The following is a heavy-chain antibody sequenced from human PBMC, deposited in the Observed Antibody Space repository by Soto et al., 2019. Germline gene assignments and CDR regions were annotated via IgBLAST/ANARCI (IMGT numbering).Heavy chain of an antibody. CDR3: ARDWVGDLAY. CDR2: ISGYNGDT. J-gene: IGHJ4*02. D-gene: IGHD4-17*01. V-gene: IGHV1-18*01. Sequence: QVQLVQSGGEVKQPGASVKVSCKTSGYTFTSYGISWVRQAPGQGLEWMGLISGYNGDTKYVQKFQGRVTLTTDTSTNTAYMEVRSLRSYDTAVYYCARDWVGDLAYWGQGTLVTVSS. CDR1: GYTFTSYG.